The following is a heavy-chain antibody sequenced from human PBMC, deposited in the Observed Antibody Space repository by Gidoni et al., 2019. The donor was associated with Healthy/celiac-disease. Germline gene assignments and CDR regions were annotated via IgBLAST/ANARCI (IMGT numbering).Heavy chain of an antibody. D-gene: IGHD2-2*01. CDR3: ARLGYCSSTSCYDEYYYYYMDV. CDR1: GGTCTSYA. CDR2: SIPIFGTA. J-gene: IGHJ6*03. Sequence: QVQLVQSGSEVKEPGSSVKVACKASGGTCTSYALSWVRQAPGHGLAWMGRSIPIFGTAIYAPKFQGRVTITADESTSTAYMELSRLRSEDTAVYYCARLGYCSSTSCYDEYYYYYMDVWGKGTTVTVSS. V-gene: IGHV1-69*18.